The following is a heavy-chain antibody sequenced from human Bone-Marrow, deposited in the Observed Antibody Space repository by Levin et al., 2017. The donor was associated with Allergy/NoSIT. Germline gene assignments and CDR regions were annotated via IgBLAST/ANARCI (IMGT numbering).Heavy chain of an antibody. CDR2: INPNSGGT. CDR3: AREAASSGWYDKLDY. D-gene: IGHD6-19*01. Sequence: ASVKVSCKASGYTFTDKYIHWMRQAPGQGLEWVGWINPNSGGTSYAQSFQGRVTLTRDTSTSTAYMEVTSLTSDDTAVYFCAREAASSGWYDKLDYWGQGTLVTVS. J-gene: IGHJ4*02. CDR1: GYTFTDKY. V-gene: IGHV1-2*02.